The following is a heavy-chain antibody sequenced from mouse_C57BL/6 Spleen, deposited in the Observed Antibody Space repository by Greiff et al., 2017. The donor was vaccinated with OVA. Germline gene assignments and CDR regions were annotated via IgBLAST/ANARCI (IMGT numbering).Heavy chain of an antibody. CDR1: GYSFTSYY. CDR2: IYPGSGNT. CDR3: AGGRNYYAMDY. Sequence: VKLQESGPELVKPGASVKISCKASGYSFTSYYIHWVKQRPGQGLEWIGWIYPGSGNTKYNEKFKGKATLTADTSSSTAYMQLSSLTSEDSAVYYCAGGRNYYAMDYWGQGTSVTVSS. J-gene: IGHJ4*01. D-gene: IGHD2-1*01. V-gene: IGHV1-66*01.